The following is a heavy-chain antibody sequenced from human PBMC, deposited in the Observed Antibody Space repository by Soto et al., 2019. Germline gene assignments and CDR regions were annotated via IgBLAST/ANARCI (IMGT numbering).Heavy chain of an antibody. CDR2: INHSGST. Sequence: QVQLQQWGAGLLKPSETLSLTCAVYGGSFSGYYWSWIRQPPGKGLEWIGEINHSGSTNYNPSLKSRVTISVDTSKNQCSLKLSSVTAADTAVYYCARGPGLYCSSTSCYGYYFDYWGQGTLVTVSS. CDR1: GGSFSGYY. CDR3: ARGPGLYCSSTSCYGYYFDY. V-gene: IGHV4-34*01. D-gene: IGHD2-2*01. J-gene: IGHJ4*02.